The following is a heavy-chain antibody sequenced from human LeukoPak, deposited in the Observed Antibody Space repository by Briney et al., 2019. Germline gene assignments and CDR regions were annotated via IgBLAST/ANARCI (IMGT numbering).Heavy chain of an antibody. CDR2: ISYDGSNK. CDR3: AKAWFGEFFFDY. Sequence: PGGSLRLSCAASGFTFSSYGMHWVRQAPGKGLEWVAVISYDGSNKYYADSVKGRFTISRDNSKNTLYLQMNSLRAEDTAVYYCAKAWFGEFFFDYWGQGTLVTVSS. D-gene: IGHD3-10*01. J-gene: IGHJ4*02. V-gene: IGHV3-30*18. CDR1: GFTFSSYG.